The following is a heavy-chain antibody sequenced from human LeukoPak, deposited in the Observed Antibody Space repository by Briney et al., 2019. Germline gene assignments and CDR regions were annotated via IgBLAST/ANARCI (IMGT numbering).Heavy chain of an antibody. Sequence: GGSLRLSCAASGFTFSSYSMNWVRQAPGKGLEWVSSISSSSSYIYYADSVKGRFTISRDNAKNSLYLQMNSLRAEDTAVYYCARGRIVTRNTMVRGGRPTRYYYYMDVWGKGTTVTVSS. CDR2: ISSSSSYI. CDR3: ARGRIVTRNTMVRGGRPTRYYYYMDV. J-gene: IGHJ6*03. V-gene: IGHV3-21*01. D-gene: IGHD3-10*01. CDR1: GFTFSSYS.